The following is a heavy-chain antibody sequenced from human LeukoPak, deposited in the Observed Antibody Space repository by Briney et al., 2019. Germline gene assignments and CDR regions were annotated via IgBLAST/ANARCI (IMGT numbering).Heavy chain of an antibody. CDR2: INHSGST. CDR1: GGSLSGYY. V-gene: IGHV4-34*01. J-gene: IGHJ5*02. Sequence: SETLSLTCAVYGGSLSGYYWSWIRQPPGKGLEWIGEINHSGSTNYNPSLKSRVTISVDTSKNQFSLKLSSATAADTAVYYCARGSYDFWSGYYTEWFDPWGQGTLVTVSS. CDR3: ARGSYDFWSGYYTEWFDP. D-gene: IGHD3-3*01.